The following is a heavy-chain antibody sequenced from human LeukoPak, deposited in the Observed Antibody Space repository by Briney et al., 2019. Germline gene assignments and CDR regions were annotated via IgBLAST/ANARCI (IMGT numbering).Heavy chain of an antibody. Sequence: QSGGSLRLSCAASGFTFSNYGMNWVRQAPGKGLEWVSYISSRGTTIYYVDSVKGRFTISRDNAKNSLYLQMNSLRAEDTALYYCARVRSGLHMDVWGQGTTVTVSS. CDR2: ISSRGTTI. V-gene: IGHV3-48*04. CDR1: GFTFSNYG. J-gene: IGHJ6*02. CDR3: ARVRSGLHMDV. D-gene: IGHD2-15*01.